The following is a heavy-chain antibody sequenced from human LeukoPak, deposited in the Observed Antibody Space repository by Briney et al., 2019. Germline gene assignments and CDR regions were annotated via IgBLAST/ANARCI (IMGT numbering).Heavy chain of an antibody. D-gene: IGHD3-3*01. CDR1: GFTFSSYA. CDR2: ISGSGGST. V-gene: IGHV3-23*01. J-gene: IGHJ4*02. Sequence: GGSLRLSCAASGFTFSSYAMSWVRQAPGKGLVWVSAISGSGGSTYYADSVKGRFTISRDNSKNTLYLQMNSLRAEDTAVYYCAKDKGLTYYDFWSGYYMGALDYWGQGTLVTVSS. CDR3: AKDKGLTYYDFWSGYYMGALDY.